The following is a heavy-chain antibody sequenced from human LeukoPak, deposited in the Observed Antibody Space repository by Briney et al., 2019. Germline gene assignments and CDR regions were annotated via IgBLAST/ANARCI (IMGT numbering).Heavy chain of an antibody. V-gene: IGHV1-69*05. D-gene: IGHD3-22*01. CDR3: AREPPSSGYYGFNWFDP. CDR2: IIPIFGTA. J-gene: IGHJ5*02. Sequence: SVKVSCKXSGGTFSSYAISWVRQAPGQGLEWMGGIIPIFGTANYAQKFQGRVTITTDESTSTAYMELSSLRSEDTAVYYCAREPPSSGYYGFNWFDPWGQGTLVTVSS. CDR1: GGTFSSYA.